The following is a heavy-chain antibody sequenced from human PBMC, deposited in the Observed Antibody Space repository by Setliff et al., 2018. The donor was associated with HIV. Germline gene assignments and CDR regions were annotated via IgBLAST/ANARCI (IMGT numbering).Heavy chain of an antibody. CDR3: ARDRTPQNWGSRGFYHMDV. CDR2: INPNSADT. Sequence: ASVKVSCKASGYTFSGDHIHWVRQAPGQGLEWMGWINPNSADTNYAQKFQGRVTMTRDTSISTAYMQLTRLKSDDTAVYYCARDRTPQNWGSRGFYHMDVWGKGTTVTVSS. CDR1: GYTFSGDH. D-gene: IGHD7-27*01. J-gene: IGHJ6*03. V-gene: IGHV1-2*02.